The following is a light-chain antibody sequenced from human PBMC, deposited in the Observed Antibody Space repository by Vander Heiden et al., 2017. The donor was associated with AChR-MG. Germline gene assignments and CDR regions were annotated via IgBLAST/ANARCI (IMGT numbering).Light chain of an antibody. Sequence: QSALTQPASVSGSPGQSITISCAGTGSDVGDSNSVSWYQQHPGRAPKLLIFDVSNRPSGVSSRFSGSKSGSTASLTISGLQAEDEADYYCSSETISSTLAYVFGSGTKVTVL. CDR1: GSDVGDSNS. CDR2: DVS. CDR3: SSETISSTLAYV. J-gene: IGLJ1*01. V-gene: IGLV2-14*03.